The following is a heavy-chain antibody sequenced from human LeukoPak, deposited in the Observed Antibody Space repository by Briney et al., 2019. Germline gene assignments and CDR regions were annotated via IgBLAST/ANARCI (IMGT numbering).Heavy chain of an antibody. V-gene: IGHV4-39*07. CDR2: IFYSGST. J-gene: IGHJ4*02. Sequence: SETLSLTCTVSSGSISTSNYYWGWVRQPPGKALEWIGNIFYSGSTYYSPSLKSRVTISVDTSKNQFSLKLSSVTAADTAVYYCARVNYFDSSGYYYDDYWGQGTLVTVSA. CDR1: SGSISTSNYY. D-gene: IGHD3-22*01. CDR3: ARVNYFDSSGYYYDDY.